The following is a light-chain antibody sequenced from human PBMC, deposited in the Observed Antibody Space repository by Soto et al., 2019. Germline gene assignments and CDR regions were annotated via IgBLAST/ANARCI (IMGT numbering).Light chain of an antibody. CDR2: KAS. Sequence: DIQMTQSPSTLSASVGDRVTITCRASESIDRWLAWYQQKPGRAPNLLISKASSLESGVPSRFSGSGSGTEITLTISSLHPDDFATYYCQQYNSYRAFGGGTKVDIK. J-gene: IGKJ4*02. CDR1: ESIDRW. CDR3: QQYNSYRA. V-gene: IGKV1-5*03.